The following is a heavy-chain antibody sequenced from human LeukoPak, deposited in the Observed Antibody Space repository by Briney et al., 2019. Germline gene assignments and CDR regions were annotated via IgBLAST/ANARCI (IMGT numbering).Heavy chain of an antibody. J-gene: IGHJ6*03. V-gene: IGHV4-34*01. CDR3: ARGYYGSGSHCCHMDV. Sequence: SETLSLTCAVYVGSFSGYYWSWIRQPPGKGLEWIGEINHSGSTNYNSSLKSRVTVSVDTSKNQFSLKLSSVTAADTAVYYCARGYYGSGSHCCHMDVWGKGTTITVS. CDR2: INHSGST. D-gene: IGHD3-10*01. CDR1: VGSFSGYY.